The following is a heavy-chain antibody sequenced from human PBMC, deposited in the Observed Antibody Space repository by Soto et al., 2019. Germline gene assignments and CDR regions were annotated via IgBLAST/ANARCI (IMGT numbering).Heavy chain of an antibody. D-gene: IGHD6-19*01. Sequence: QVQLQESGPGLVKPSGTLSLTCAVSGDSISNSRWWTWVRQPPGKGLEGVGDIFHSGDTNYNPSLNTGVFRSVDKSQTPFSLKGRSVTAADTAVYYCAYSPGWYRHDVWGQGTLVTVSS. J-gene: IGHJ3*01. V-gene: IGHV4-4*02. CDR2: IFHSGDT. CDR3: AYSPGWYRHDV. CDR1: GDSISNSRW.